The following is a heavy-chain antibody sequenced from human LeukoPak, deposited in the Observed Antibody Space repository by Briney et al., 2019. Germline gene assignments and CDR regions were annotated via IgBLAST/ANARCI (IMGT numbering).Heavy chain of an antibody. CDR3: ARVWNPDYYNSNGYYPLAFDI. CDR2: INQEESEK. J-gene: IGHJ3*02. D-gene: IGHD3-22*01. CDR1: GFTFSDYY. V-gene: IGHV3-7*01. Sequence: GGSLRLSCAVSGFTFSDYYMSWVRQAPGKGLEWVASINQEESEKYYVDSVKGRFTISRDNAKNSLYLQMNSLRAEDTAVYYCARVWNPDYYNSNGYYPLAFDIWGQGTMVTVSS.